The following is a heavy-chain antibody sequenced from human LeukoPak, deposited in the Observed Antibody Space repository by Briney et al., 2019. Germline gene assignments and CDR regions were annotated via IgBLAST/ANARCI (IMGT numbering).Heavy chain of an antibody. CDR2: INSDSSIM. J-gene: IGHJ4*02. CDR1: GFTFSSYT. CDR3: IRDLFDDYSLDY. Sequence: GGSLRLSCAASGFTFSSYTMNWVSQAPGKGLEWVSSINSDSSIMYYAESVKGRFTISRDNARNSLYLQMNSLRAEDTAVYYCIRDLFDDYSLDYWGQGALVTVSS. V-gene: IGHV3-21*01. D-gene: IGHD3-16*01.